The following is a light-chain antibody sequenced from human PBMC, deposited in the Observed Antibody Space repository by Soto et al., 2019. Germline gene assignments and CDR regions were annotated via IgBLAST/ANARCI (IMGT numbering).Light chain of an antibody. CDR1: SSDVGGYNY. CDR2: EVN. J-gene: IGLJ1*01. V-gene: IGLV2-8*01. Sequence: QSVLTQPPSASGSPGQSVAISCTGTSSDVGGYNYVSWYQQHPGKAPKLMIYEVNKRPSGISDRFSASKSGLTASLTISGLQPEDEADYYCSSFTSNRIYVFGPGTKVTVL. CDR3: SSFTSNRIYV.